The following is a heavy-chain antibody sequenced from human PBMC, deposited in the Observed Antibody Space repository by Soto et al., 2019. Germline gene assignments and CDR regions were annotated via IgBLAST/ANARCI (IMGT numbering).Heavy chain of an antibody. CDR2: IGGGTGAT. CDR3: AKNAMSTVTRRGQYFDS. J-gene: IGHJ4*02. D-gene: IGHD4-17*01. V-gene: IGHV3-23*01. CDR1: GFTFNTYA. Sequence: GGSLRLSCAASGFTFNTYAMSWVRQAPGEGLEWVSGIGGGTGATYNADSVKGRFIISRDNSKNALYLQMNNLRVEDTVVYYCAKNAMSTVTRRGQYFDSWGQGTLVTVSS.